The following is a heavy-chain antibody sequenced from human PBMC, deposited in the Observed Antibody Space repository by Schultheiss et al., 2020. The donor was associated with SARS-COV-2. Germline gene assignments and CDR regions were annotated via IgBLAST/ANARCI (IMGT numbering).Heavy chain of an antibody. CDR1: GGSFSGYY. Sequence: SETLSLTCAVYGGSFSGYYWSWIRQPPGKGLEWIGEINHSGSTNYNPSLKSRVTISVDTSKNQFSLKLSSVTAADTAVYYCARVGISALTGMYVWGQGTTVTVSS. V-gene: IGHV4-34*01. CDR2: INHSGST. J-gene: IGHJ6*01. CDR3: ARVGISALTGMYV. D-gene: IGHD3-9*01.